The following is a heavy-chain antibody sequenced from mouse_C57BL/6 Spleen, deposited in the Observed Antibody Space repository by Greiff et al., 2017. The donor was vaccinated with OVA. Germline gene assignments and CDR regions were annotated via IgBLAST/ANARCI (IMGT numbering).Heavy chain of an antibody. CDR1: GFTFSSYG. CDR2: ISSGGSYT. Sequence: EVMLVESGGDLVKPGGSLKLSCAASGFTFSSYGMSWVRQTPDKRLEWVATISSGGSYTYYPDSVKGRFTISRDNAKNTLYLQMSSLKSEDTAMYYCARRGTVDWYFDVWGTGTTVTVSS. D-gene: IGHD1-1*01. V-gene: IGHV5-6*02. J-gene: IGHJ1*03. CDR3: ARRGTVDWYFDV.